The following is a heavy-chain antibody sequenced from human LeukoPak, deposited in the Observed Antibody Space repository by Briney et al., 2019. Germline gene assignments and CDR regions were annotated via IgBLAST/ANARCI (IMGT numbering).Heavy chain of an antibody. V-gene: IGHV4-59*01. D-gene: IGHD5-18*01. CDR2: IYYSGST. CDR3: ARGPNTAMVTGGWFDP. J-gene: IGHJ5*02. Sequence: SETLSLTCTVSGGSISSYYWSWIRQPPGKGLEWIGYIYYSGSTNYNPSLKSRVTISVDTSKNQFSLKLSSVTAADTAVYYCARGPNTAMVTGGWFDPWGERTLVSVSS. CDR1: GGSISSYY.